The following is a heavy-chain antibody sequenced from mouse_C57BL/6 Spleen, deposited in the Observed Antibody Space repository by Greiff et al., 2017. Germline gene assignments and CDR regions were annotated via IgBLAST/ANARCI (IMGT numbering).Heavy chain of an antibody. CDR3: ARGGNYAWFAY. CDR1: GYTFTSYG. D-gene: IGHD2-1*01. V-gene: IGHV1-81*01. Sequence: VHLVESGAELVRPGASVKLSCKASGYTFTSYGISWVKQRTGQGLEWIGEIYPRSGNTYYTEKFKGKATLTADKSSNTAYMELRSLTSEDSAVYFCARGGNYAWFAYWGQGTLVTVSA. J-gene: IGHJ3*01. CDR2: IYPRSGNT.